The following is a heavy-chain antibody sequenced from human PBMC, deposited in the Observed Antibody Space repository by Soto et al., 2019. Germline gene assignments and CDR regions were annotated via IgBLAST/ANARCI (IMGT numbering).Heavy chain of an antibody. D-gene: IGHD3-10*01. V-gene: IGHV1-69*06. CDR1: GGTFSSYA. CDR2: IIPIFGTA. J-gene: IGHJ6*02. Sequence: ASVKVSCKASGGTFSSYAISWVRQAPGQGLEWMGGIIPIFGTANYAQKFQGRVTITADKSTSTAYMELSSLRSEDTAVYYCASSTLWFGELPPDYYXYYGMDVWGQGTTVTVSS. CDR3: ASSTLWFGELPPDYYXYYGMDV.